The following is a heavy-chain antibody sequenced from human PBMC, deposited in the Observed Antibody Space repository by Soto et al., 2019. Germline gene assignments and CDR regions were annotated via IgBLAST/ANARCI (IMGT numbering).Heavy chain of an antibody. CDR3: ARTVAGKAFYI. D-gene: IGHD6-19*01. CDR2: INPSGGST. J-gene: IGHJ3*02. CDR1: GYTFTSYY. Sequence: ASVKVSCKASGYTFTSYYMHWVRQAPGQGLEWMGIINPSGGSTSYAQKFQARVTMTRDTSTSTVYMELSSLRSEDTAVYYCARTVAGKAFYIWGQGTMVTVSS. V-gene: IGHV1-46*01.